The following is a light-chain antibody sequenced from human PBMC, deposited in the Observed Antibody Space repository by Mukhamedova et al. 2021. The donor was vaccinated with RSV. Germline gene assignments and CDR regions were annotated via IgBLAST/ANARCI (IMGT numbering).Light chain of an antibody. CDR3: QKNNRAPLT. Sequence: WYQRRVHGKSPKLLIYAVSTLQSGVPSRFSGSGSGTDFTHTTSSLQPEDVATDYCQKNNRAPLTFGGGTKAEIK. J-gene: IGKJ4*01. CDR2: AVS. V-gene: IGKV1-27*01.